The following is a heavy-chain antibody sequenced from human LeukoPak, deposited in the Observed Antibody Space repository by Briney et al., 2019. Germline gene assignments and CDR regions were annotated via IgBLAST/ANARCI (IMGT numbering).Heavy chain of an antibody. CDR2: ISWNSGSI. V-gene: IGHV3-9*01. J-gene: IGHJ4*02. CDR1: GFTFDDYA. Sequence: GRSLRLSCAASGFTFDDYAMHWVRQAPGKGLEWVSGISWNSGSIGYADSVKGRFTISRDNSKNTLYLQMNSLRAEDTAVYYCARDNHLWGQGTLVTVSS. CDR3: ARDNHL.